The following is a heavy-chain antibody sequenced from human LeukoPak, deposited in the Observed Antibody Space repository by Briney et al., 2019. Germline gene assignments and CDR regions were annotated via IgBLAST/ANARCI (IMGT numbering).Heavy chain of an antibody. J-gene: IGHJ6*02. V-gene: IGHV4-59*13. CDR2: IYYSGST. CDR1: GGSIRSYY. CDR3: ARDNNGMDV. Sequence: PSETLSLTCTVSGGSIRSYYWSWIRQPPGKGLEWIGYIYYSGSTNYNPSLKSRVTISVDTSKNQFSLKLSSVTAADTAVYYCARDNNGMDVWGQGTTVTVSS.